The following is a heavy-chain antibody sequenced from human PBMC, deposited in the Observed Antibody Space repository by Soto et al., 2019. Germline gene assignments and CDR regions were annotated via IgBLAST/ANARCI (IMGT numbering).Heavy chain of an antibody. CDR1: GGYIRSGGYY. CDR3: ARWPPRGTDI. V-gene: IGHV4-31*03. J-gene: IGHJ4*02. CDR2: IDSSGTT. Sequence: QGQLQESGPGVVKPSQTLSLTCTVSGGYIRSGGYYWTWIRQRPGGGLEWLAYIDSSGTTFYDSSLGRRVIISVDTSKNEFYLKLTSVTPADTAVYFCARWPPRGTDIWGQGTLITVSP. D-gene: IGHD2-21*02.